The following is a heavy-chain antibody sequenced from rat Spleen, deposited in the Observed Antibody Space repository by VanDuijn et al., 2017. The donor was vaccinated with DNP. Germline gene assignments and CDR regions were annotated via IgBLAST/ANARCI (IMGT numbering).Heavy chain of an antibody. D-gene: IGHD5-1*01. Sequence: EVQLVESGGGPVQPGRSLKLSCTASGFTFSNYDMAWVRQAPTKGLEWVASISAGGGNTYYRGSVKGRFTISRDDARSTLYLQMNSLRSEDTATYYCARLGGDWGQGVMVTVSS. CDR1: GFTFSNYD. J-gene: IGHJ2*01. CDR3: ARLGGD. CDR2: ISAGGGNT. V-gene: IGHV5-25*01.